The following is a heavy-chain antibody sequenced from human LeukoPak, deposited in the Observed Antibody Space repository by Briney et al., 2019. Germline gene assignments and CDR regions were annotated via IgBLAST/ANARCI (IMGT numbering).Heavy chain of an antibody. CDR1: GGSISSSSYY. D-gene: IGHD3-10*01. Sequence: KASDTLSLTCTVSGGSISSSSYYWGWVRQPPGKWLEWIGSIYYSGSTYYNPSLKSRVTISVDTSKNQFSLKLSSVTAADTAVYYCAARVDPWGQGTLVTVSS. CDR2: IYYSGST. V-gene: IGHV4-39*07. CDR3: AARVDP. J-gene: IGHJ5*02.